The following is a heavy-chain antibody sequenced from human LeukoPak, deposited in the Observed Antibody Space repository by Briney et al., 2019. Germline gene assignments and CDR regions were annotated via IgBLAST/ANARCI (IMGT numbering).Heavy chain of an antibody. Sequence: GGSLTLSCVASGFSFSSYWMSWVRQAPGKGLEWVANRKHDESEKYYVDSVKGRFTISRDNAKNLLYLQMNSLRAEDTAVYYCASTQTLDYWGQGTLVTVSS. D-gene: IGHD2/OR15-2a*01. CDR1: GFSFSSYW. CDR2: RKHDESEK. J-gene: IGHJ4*02. CDR3: ASTQTLDY. V-gene: IGHV3-7*01.